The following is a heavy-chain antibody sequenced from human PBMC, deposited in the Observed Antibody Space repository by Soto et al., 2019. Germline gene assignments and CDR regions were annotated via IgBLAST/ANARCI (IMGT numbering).Heavy chain of an antibody. Sequence: PGGSLRLSCAASGFTFSNYTMEWVRQAPGKGLDWLSSISRSSTNIFYADSVKGRFTVSRDNANNVLYLQINSLSAEDTAIYYCARDLKVAASNSYFYYGMDVWGQGTTVTVS. D-gene: IGHD6-19*01. CDR1: GFTFSNYT. CDR2: ISRSSTNI. CDR3: ARDLKVAASNSYFYYGMDV. J-gene: IGHJ6*02. V-gene: IGHV3-21*01.